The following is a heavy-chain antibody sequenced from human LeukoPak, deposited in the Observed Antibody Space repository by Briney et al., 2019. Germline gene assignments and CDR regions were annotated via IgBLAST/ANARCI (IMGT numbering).Heavy chain of an antibody. CDR2: IRYDENSK. J-gene: IGHJ6*03. D-gene: IGHD6-13*01. Sequence: PGGSLRLSCAASGFTFSDYGMHWVRQAPGKGLEWVAFIRYDENSKYFADSVKGRFTISRDNSKNTLYLQLNSLKTEDTAVYYCARSYSSTPQYYYYYYMDVWGKGTTVTVSS. CDR1: GFTFSDYG. V-gene: IGHV3-30*02. CDR3: ARSYSSTPQYYYYYYMDV.